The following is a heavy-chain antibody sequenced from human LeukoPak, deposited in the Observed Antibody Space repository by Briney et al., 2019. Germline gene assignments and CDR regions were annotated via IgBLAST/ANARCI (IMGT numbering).Heavy chain of an antibody. CDR2: INGDGSNS. CDR3: ARTSPTSHFDF. Sequence: PGGSLRLSCVASGFTLTTYWMHWVRQAPGKGLLGVSRINGDGSNSNYADSVKGRFTISRDNARNTLYLQMNGLRAEDTALYYCARTSPTSHFDFWGQGTLVTVSS. V-gene: IGHV3-74*01. CDR1: GFTLTTYW. J-gene: IGHJ4*02. D-gene: IGHD3-16*01.